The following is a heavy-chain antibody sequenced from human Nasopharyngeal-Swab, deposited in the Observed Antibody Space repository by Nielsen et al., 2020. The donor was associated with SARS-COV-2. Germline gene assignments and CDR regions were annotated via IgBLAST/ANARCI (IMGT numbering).Heavy chain of an antibody. D-gene: IGHD6-13*01. J-gene: IGHJ6*02. CDR3: ARGVHSSSWYVYYYYYYGMDV. Sequence: VRQAPGQGLEWMGWINTNTGNPTYAQGFTGRFVFSLDTSVSTAYLQISSLKAEDTAVYYCARGVHSSSWYVYYYYYYGMDVWGQGTTVTVSS. CDR2: INTNTGNP. V-gene: IGHV7-4-1*02.